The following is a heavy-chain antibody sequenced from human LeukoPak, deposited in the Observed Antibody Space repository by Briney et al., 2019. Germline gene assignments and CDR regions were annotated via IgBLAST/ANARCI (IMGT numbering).Heavy chain of an antibody. CDR3: ARGGSYLSAFDI. D-gene: IGHD1-26*01. J-gene: IGHJ3*02. CDR1: GFTFNNYG. Sequence: GGSLRLSCAASGFTFNNYGMSWVRQAPGKGLEWVSVIYSGGSTYYADSVKGRFTISRDNSKNTLYLQMNSLRAEDTAVYYCARGGSYLSAFDIWGQGTMVTVSS. CDR2: IYSGGST. V-gene: IGHV3-53*01.